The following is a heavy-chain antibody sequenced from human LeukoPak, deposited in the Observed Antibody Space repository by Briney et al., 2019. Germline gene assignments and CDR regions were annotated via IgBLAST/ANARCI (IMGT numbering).Heavy chain of an antibody. CDR1: GFPFSSYS. D-gene: IGHD2-21*02. V-gene: IGHV3-21*01. CDR2: ISSGTSFI. CDR3: ARGTTALMDV. Sequence: MSGGSLRLSCAASGFPFSSYSMNWVRQAPGKGLEWVSSISSGTSFIYYADSVKGRFTISRDNAKNSLYLQMNSLRAEDTAVYYCARGTTALMDVWGKGTTVTVSS. J-gene: IGHJ6*03.